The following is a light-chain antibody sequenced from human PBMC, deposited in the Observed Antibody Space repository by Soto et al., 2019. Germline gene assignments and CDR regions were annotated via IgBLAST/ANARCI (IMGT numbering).Light chain of an antibody. CDR1: NSDVGGYNY. CDR3: SSYAVSSVV. J-gene: IGLJ2*01. Sequence: QSALTQPPSASGSPGQSVTISCTGTNSDVGGYNYVSWYQQHPGKAPKLMIYEVSKRPSGVPDRFSGSKSGKTASLTVSGLQAEDEADYYCSSYAVSSVVFGGGTKLTGL. V-gene: IGLV2-8*01. CDR2: EVS.